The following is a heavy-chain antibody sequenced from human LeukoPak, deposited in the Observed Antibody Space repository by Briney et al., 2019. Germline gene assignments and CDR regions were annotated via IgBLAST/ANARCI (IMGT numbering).Heavy chain of an antibody. V-gene: IGHV4-59*05. J-gene: IGHJ6*03. CDR3: ARSRWPTTYMDV. CDR1: GGSISSYY. CDR2: IYYSGST. Sequence: SETLSLTCTVSGGSISSYYWSWIRQPPGQGLEWIVSIYYSGSTYYNPSLKSRVTISVDTSKNQFSLRLSSVTAADTAVYYCARSRWPTTYMDVWGKGTTVTVSS. D-gene: IGHD5-24*01.